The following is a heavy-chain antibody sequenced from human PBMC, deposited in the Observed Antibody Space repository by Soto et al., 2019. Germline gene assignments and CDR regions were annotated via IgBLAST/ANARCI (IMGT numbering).Heavy chain of an antibody. CDR1: GYTFTSYG. Sequence: QVQLVQSGAEVKKPGASVNVSCKASGYTFTSYGISWVRQAPGQGLEWMGWISAYNGNTNYAQKLQGRVTMTTDTSTSTAYMELRSLRSDDTAVYYCARVTFTLGGVIERGFDSWGQGTLVTVSS. CDR2: ISAYNGNT. J-gene: IGHJ4*02. D-gene: IGHD3-16*02. V-gene: IGHV1-18*01. CDR3: ARVTFTLGGVIERGFDS.